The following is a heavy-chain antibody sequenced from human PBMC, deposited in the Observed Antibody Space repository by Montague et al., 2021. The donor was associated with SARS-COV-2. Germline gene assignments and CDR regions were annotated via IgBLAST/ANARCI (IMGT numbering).Heavy chain of an antibody. CDR1: GDSISRTNW. D-gene: IGHD6-19*01. CDR2: IYHTGNS. CDR3: ARGVGSGWFIDN. Sequence: SETLSLTCGVSGDSISRTNWWTWVRQPPGKGLEWIGEIYHTGNSNYNPSLKTRVTISVDRSKNQVSLKLSSVTAADTAVYYCARGVGSGWFIDNWGQGALVTVSS. J-gene: IGHJ4*02. V-gene: IGHV4-4*02.